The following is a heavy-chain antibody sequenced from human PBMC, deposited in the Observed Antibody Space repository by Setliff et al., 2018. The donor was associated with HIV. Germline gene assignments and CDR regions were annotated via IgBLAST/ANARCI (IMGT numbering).Heavy chain of an antibody. Sequence: GGSLRLSCAASGFTFSSYSMNWVRQAPGKGLEWVSSISSSSSYIYYADSVKGRFTISRDNDKNSLYLQMNSLRAEDTAVYYCARDSGSLDAFDIWGQGTMVTVSS. J-gene: IGHJ3*02. CDR2: ISSSSSYI. CDR1: GFTFSSYS. V-gene: IGHV3-21*01. D-gene: IGHD1-26*01. CDR3: ARDSGSLDAFDI.